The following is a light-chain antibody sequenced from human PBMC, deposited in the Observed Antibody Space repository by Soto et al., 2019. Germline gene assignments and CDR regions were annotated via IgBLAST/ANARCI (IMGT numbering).Light chain of an antibody. Sequence: QSALTQPASVSGSPGQSITISCTGTSSDVGSYNLVSWYQQHPGKAPKLMIYEGSKRPSGVSNRFSGSKSGNPASLTISGLQAEDEADYSCCSYAGSSTWVFGGGTKLTVL. J-gene: IGLJ3*02. CDR1: SSDVGSYNL. V-gene: IGLV2-23*01. CDR2: EGS. CDR3: CSYAGSSTWV.